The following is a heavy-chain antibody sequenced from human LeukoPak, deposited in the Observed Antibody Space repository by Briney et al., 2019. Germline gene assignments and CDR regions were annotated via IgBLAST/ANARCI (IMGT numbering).Heavy chain of an antibody. Sequence: ASVKVSCKASGYTFTSYDINWVRQATGQGLEWMGWMNPNSGNTGYAQKFQGRVTMTRNTSISTAYMELSSLRSDDTAVYYCARDLVIIDYGDYSDYWGQGTLVTVSS. CDR3: ARDLVIIDYGDYSDY. J-gene: IGHJ4*02. CDR1: GYTFTSYD. V-gene: IGHV1-8*01. CDR2: MNPNSGNT. D-gene: IGHD4-17*01.